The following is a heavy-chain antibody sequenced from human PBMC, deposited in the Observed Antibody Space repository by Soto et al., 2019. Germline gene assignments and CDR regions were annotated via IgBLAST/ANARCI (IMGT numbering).Heavy chain of an antibody. V-gene: IGHV3-30-3*01. CDR3: VGERGPFDAFDI. CDR2: ISHDGSNK. Sequence: LSCAASGFTFSMFAMHWVRQSPGKGLEWVAVISHDGSNKYYADSVRGRFTISRDNSKSTLDLQMNSLRAEDTALYYCVGERGPFDAFDIWGQGTMVTVSS. CDR1: GFTFSMFA. J-gene: IGHJ3*02.